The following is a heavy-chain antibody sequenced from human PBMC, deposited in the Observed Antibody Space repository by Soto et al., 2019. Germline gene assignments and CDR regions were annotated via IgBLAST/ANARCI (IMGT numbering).Heavy chain of an antibody. CDR2: INAGNGNT. J-gene: IGHJ4*02. D-gene: IGHD2-2*01. Sequence: ASVKVSCKASGYTFTSYAMHWVRQAPGQRLEWMGWINAGNGNTKYSQKFQGRVTITRDTSASTAYIELSSLRSEDTAVYYCARVVVVPAAMFYWGQGTPVTVSS. CDR1: GYTFTSYA. V-gene: IGHV1-3*01. CDR3: ARVVVVPAAMFY.